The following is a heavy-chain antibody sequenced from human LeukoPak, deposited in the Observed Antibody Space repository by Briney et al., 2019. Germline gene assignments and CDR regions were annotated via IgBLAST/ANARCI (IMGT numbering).Heavy chain of an antibody. CDR3: ARGEGEPTTGTYFDY. CDR2: LSYDGSNK. D-gene: IGHD1-1*01. CDR1: GFTFSNAW. V-gene: IGHV3-30*03. J-gene: IGHJ4*02. Sequence: GGSLRLSCAASGFTFSNAWMNWVRQAPGKGLEWVAVLSYDGSNKYYADSVKGRFTISRDNSKNTLYLQMNSLRAEDTAVYYCARGEGEPTTGTYFDYWGQGTLVTVSS.